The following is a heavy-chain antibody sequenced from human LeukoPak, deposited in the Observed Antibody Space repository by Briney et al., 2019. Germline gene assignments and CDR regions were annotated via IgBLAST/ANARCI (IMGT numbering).Heavy chain of an antibody. Sequence: SETLSLTCTVSGGPISSYYWSWIRQPPGKGLEWIGYIYYSGSTNYNPSLKSRVTISVDTSKNQLSLKLSSVTAADTAVYYCAREPEYSSGWFYYGMDVWGQGTTVTVSS. J-gene: IGHJ6*02. V-gene: IGHV4-59*01. CDR3: AREPEYSSGWFYYGMDV. CDR2: IYYSGST. CDR1: GGPISSYY. D-gene: IGHD6-19*01.